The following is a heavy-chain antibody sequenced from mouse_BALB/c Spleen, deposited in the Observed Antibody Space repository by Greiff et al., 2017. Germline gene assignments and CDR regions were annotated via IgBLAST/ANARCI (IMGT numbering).Heavy chain of an antibody. CDR1: GFNIKDTY. CDR2: IDPANGNT. Sequence: VQLQQSGAELVKPGASVKLSCTASGFNIKDTYMHWVKQRPEQGLEWIGRIDPANGNTKYDPKFQGKATITADTSSNTAYLQLSSLTSEDTAVYYCARVPLYYYGSSYFDYWGQGTTLTVSS. D-gene: IGHD1-1*01. V-gene: IGHV14-3*02. J-gene: IGHJ2*01. CDR3: ARVPLYYYGSSYFDY.